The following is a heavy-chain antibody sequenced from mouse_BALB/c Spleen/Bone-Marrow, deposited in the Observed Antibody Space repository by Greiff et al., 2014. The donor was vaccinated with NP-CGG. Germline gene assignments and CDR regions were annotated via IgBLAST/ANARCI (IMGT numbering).Heavy chain of an antibody. J-gene: IGHJ2*01. CDR3: ARHHKYAYYFDY. Sequence: QVQLQQSGSVLVRPGTSVKLSCKASGYTFTSSWIHWARQRPGQGLEWIGEIHPNSGNTNYNEKFKGKATLTIDTSSSTAYVDLSSLTSEDSAVYSCARHHKYAYYFDYWGQGTTLTVSS. CDR1: GYTFTSSW. D-gene: IGHD2-14*01. V-gene: IGHV1S130*01. CDR2: IHPNSGNT.